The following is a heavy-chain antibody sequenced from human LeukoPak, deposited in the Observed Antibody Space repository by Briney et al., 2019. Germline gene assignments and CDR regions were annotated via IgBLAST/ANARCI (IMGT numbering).Heavy chain of an antibody. J-gene: IGHJ4*02. D-gene: IGHD3-10*01. CDR3: ARPGNYGSGIQGDYFDY. V-gene: IGHV4-34*01. Sequence: PSETLSLTCAVYGDSFSVYYWSWIRQPPGKGRGWMGKINHSGSTNYNPSRKSRVTISVDTSKNQFSLQLSSVAAADTAVYYCARPGNYGSGIQGDYFDYWGQGTLVTVSS. CDR1: GDSFSVYY. CDR2: INHSGST.